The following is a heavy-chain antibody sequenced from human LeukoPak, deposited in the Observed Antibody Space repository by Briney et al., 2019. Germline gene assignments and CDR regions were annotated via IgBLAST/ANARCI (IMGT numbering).Heavy chain of an antibody. Sequence: GGSLRLSCAASGFTFSDYYMSRIRQAPGKGLEWVSYISSSGSTIYYAGSVKGRFAISRDNAKNSLYLQMNSLRAEDTAVYYCARDLQERGYFDYWGQGTLVTVSS. D-gene: IGHD5-24*01. CDR2: ISSSGSTI. CDR1: GFTFSDYY. V-gene: IGHV3-11*01. J-gene: IGHJ4*02. CDR3: ARDLQERGYFDY.